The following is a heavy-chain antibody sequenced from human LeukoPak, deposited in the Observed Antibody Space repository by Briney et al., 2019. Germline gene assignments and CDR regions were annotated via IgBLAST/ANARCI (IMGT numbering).Heavy chain of an antibody. CDR1: GFVFSKYA. J-gene: IGHJ4*02. Sequence: GGSLRLSCAASGFVFSKYAMHWVRQAPGKGLEWLAVISYDASNKEYADSVKGRFTISRDNSKNTLYLQMNSLRAEDTAVYYCARSLLRYFDYTDYWGQGTLVTVSS. CDR3: ARSLLRYFDYTDY. V-gene: IGHV3-30-3*01. CDR2: ISYDASNK. D-gene: IGHD3-9*01.